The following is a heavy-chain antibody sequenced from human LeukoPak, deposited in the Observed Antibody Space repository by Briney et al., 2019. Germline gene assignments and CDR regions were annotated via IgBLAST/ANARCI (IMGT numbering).Heavy chain of an antibody. D-gene: IGHD3-9*01. CDR3: ARDRAVYYDILTGAGDWFDP. Sequence: SETLSLTCTVSGGSISSYYWSWIRQPAGKGLEWIGRIYASGSTNYNPSLRSQVTMSVDTSKNQFSLKLSSVTAADTAVYYCARDRAVYYDILTGAGDWFDPWGQGTLVTVSS. CDR2: IYASGST. CDR1: GGSISSYY. V-gene: IGHV4-4*07. J-gene: IGHJ5*02.